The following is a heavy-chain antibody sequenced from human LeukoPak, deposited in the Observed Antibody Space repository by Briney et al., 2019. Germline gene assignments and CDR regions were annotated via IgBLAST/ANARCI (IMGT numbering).Heavy chain of an antibody. CDR2: ISSSGSTI. CDR1: GFTFSHYD. Sequence: GGSLRLSRIGSGFTFSHYDMNWVRQAPGKGLEWVSYISSSGSTIYYADSVKGRFTISRDNAENSLYLQMNSLRAEDTAVYYCARDIGDYGNDAFDIWGQGTMVTVSS. D-gene: IGHD4-17*01. CDR3: ARDIGDYGNDAFDI. V-gene: IGHV3-48*03. J-gene: IGHJ3*02.